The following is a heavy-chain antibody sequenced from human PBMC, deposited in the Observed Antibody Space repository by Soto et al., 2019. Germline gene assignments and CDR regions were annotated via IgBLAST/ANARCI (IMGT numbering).Heavy chain of an antibody. J-gene: IGHJ4*02. D-gene: IGHD5-12*01. CDR1: GGSINTFY. Sequence: SETLSLTCTVSGGSINTFYWSWVRQPAGKGLEWIGRIFSSGSTSFNPSLESRVAMSVDTSKNHFSLNLSSVAAADMAVYYCAREGSYSAYNFAHGIQLWSFDFWGQGALVTVS. CDR2: IFSSGST. CDR3: AREGSYSAYNFAHGIQLWSFDF. V-gene: IGHV4-4*07.